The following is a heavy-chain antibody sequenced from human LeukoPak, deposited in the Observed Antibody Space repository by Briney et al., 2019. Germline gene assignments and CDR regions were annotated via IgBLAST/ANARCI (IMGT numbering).Heavy chain of an antibody. CDR3: ARESLSVKDY. CDR1: GFTFSSYG. D-gene: IGHD4-17*01. V-gene: IGHV3-30*02. J-gene: IGHJ4*02. CDR2: IRYDGSNK. Sequence: AGGSLRLSCAASGFTFSSYGMHWVRQAPCKGLEWVAFIRYDGSNKYYADSVKGRFTISRDNAKNSLYLQMNSLRAEDTAVYYCARESLSVKDYWGQGTLVAVSS.